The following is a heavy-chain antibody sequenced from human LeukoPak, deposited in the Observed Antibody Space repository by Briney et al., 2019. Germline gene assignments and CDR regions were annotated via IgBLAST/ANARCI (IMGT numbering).Heavy chain of an antibody. D-gene: IGHD3-22*01. J-gene: IGHJ5*02. CDR3: ARDLRWDYYDSSGYYYPNPNWFDP. Sequence: PGGSLRLSCATSGFPFSVYWMSWARQAPGKGLEWGANIKKDGSEKNYVDSVKGRFTISRDNAKNSLYLQMNSLRAEDTAVYYCARDLRWDYYDSSGYYYPNPNWFDPWGQGTLVTVSS. CDR1: GFPFSVYW. V-gene: IGHV3-7*01. CDR2: IKKDGSEK.